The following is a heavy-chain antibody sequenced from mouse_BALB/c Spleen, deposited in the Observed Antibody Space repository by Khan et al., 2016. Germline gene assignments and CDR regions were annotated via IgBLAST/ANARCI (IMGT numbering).Heavy chain of an antibody. CDR3: ARGLLRGYAMDY. J-gene: IGHJ4*01. Sequence: QIQLVQSGPELKKPGETVKISCKASGYTFTDYSMHWVKQAPGKGLKWMGWINTETGEPTYADDFKGRFAFSLETSASTAYLQINNLKNEDTATYFCARGLLRGYAMDYWGQGTSVTVSS. CDR1: GYTFTDYS. D-gene: IGHD2-3*01. CDR2: INTETGEP. V-gene: IGHV9-2-1*01.